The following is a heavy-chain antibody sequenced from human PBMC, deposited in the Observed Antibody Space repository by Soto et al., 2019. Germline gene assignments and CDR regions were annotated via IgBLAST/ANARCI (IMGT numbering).Heavy chain of an antibody. V-gene: IGHV3-23*01. D-gene: IGHD6-13*01. Sequence: VSLRVSCTGAGLTFISYAMSWVRQDIGQGLEWVVAISGSGGSTYYADSVKGRFTISRDNSKNTLYLQMNSLSAEDTAVYSCAKVLQQLVSYWGQGTLVTVS. J-gene: IGHJ4*02. CDR2: ISGSGGST. CDR1: GLTFISYA. CDR3: AKVLQQLVSY.